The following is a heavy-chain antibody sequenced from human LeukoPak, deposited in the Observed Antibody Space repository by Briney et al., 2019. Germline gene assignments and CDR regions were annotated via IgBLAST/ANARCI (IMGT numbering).Heavy chain of an antibody. CDR1: GFTFSSYA. CDR2: IRGSGGST. V-gene: IGHV3-23*01. Sequence: GSLRLSCAASGFTFSSYAMSWVRQAPGKGLEWVSAIRGSGGSTYYADSVKGRFTISRDNSMNTLSLQMNSPRAEDTALYYCAKSSSWTYHYLDYWGQGALVTVSS. D-gene: IGHD6-13*01. J-gene: IGHJ4*02. CDR3: AKSSSWTYHYLDY.